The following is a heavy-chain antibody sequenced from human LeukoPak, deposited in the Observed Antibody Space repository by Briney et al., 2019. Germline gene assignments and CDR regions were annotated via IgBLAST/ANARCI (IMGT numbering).Heavy chain of an antibody. Sequence: GGSLRLSCAASGFTFSSYAMHWVRQAPGKGLEWVAVISYDGSNKYYADSVKGRFTISRDNSKNTLYLQMNGLRAEDTAVYYCARERRSLTMIVVVITTGPYYFDYWGQGTLVTVSS. CDR2: ISYDGSNK. J-gene: IGHJ4*02. V-gene: IGHV3-30-3*01. CDR3: ARERRSLTMIVVVITTGPYYFDY. D-gene: IGHD3-22*01. CDR1: GFTFSSYA.